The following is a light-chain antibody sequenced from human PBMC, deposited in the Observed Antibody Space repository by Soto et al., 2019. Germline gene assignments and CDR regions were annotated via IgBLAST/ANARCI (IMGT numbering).Light chain of an antibody. CDR3: CSYAGTNTYVL. V-gene: IGLV2-23*02. CDR1: SSGVGRYKL. J-gene: IGLJ2*01. Sequence: QSALTQPASVSGSPGQSITISCAGTSSGVGRYKLVSWYQHHPGTAPKLMIYEVSKRPSGVSDRFSGSKSGNTASLTISGLQAEDEADYYCCSYAGTNTYVLFGGGTKLTVL. CDR2: EVS.